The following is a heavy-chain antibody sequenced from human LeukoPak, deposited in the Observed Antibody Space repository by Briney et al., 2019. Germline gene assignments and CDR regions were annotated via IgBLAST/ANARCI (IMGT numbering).Heavy chain of an antibody. CDR3: AKDTTFVSGILTGPFDY. CDR2: ISWKSDSM. D-gene: IGHD3-9*01. Sequence: GGSLRLSCEASGFIFDDYAMHWVRQVPGKGLEWVSGISWKSDSMRYADSVKGRFTVSRDNSKNTLYLQMNSLRAEDTAVYYCAKDTTFVSGILTGPFDYWGQGTLVTVSS. CDR1: GFIFDDYA. J-gene: IGHJ4*02. V-gene: IGHV3-9*01.